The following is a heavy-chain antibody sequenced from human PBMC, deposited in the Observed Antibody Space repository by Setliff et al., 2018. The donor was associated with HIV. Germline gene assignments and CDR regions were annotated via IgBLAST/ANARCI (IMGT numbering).Heavy chain of an antibody. D-gene: IGHD1-26*01. J-gene: IGHJ4*02. CDR3: ARGSIGLGSYRNAYYFDF. CDR1: GGSISSYY. CDR2: IYYSGST. V-gene: IGHV4-59*01. Sequence: SETLSLTCTVSGGSISSYYWSWIRQPPGKGLEWIGYIYYSGSTNYNPSLKSRVTISVDTSKNQFSLKLSSVTAADTAVYYCARGSIGLGSYRNAYYFDFWGQGVLVTVSS.